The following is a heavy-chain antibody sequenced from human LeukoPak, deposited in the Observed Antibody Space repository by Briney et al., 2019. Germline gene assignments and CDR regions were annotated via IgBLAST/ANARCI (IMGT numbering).Heavy chain of an antibody. CDR2: IYYTGGT. V-gene: IGHV4-59*01. J-gene: IGHJ4*02. Sequence: SETPSLTCTVSGGSISGYYWNWIRQPPGKGLEWIGYIYYTGGTNYNPSLQSRVTMSVDTSKNLFSLNLNSVSAADTAIYYCAREVPGAGHFGYWGQGILVTVSS. D-gene: IGHD6-19*01. CDR1: GGSISGYY. CDR3: AREVPGAGHFGY.